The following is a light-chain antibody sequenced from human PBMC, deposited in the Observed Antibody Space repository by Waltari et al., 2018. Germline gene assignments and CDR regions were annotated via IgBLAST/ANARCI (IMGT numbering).Light chain of an antibody. J-gene: IGKJ2*03. CDR3: QQYYDTPYS. Sequence: DIVMTQFPDSLAVSLGERATINCKSSQSVLYSANSRNYLSWYQLKPGQPTKVLIYWASTRASGVPDRFSGSGSGTDFTLTISSLRAEDVAVYYCQQYYDTPYSFGQGTKLEIK. V-gene: IGKV4-1*01. CDR2: WAS. CDR1: QSVLYSANSRNY.